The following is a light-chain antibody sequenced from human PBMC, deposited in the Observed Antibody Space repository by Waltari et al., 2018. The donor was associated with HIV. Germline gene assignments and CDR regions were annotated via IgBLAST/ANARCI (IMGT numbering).Light chain of an antibody. J-gene: IGLJ2*01. CDR1: SSDVCAYHY. CDR3: ASHAGSKDV. Sequence: QPALTQPPSASGSPGQSVTISCTATSSDVCAYHYVSWFQHHPGKAPKLIIYDVTKRPSGFPDRFSGSKSGNTASLTVSGLQAEDEADYYCASHAGSKDVFGGGTRLTVL. V-gene: IGLV2-8*01. CDR2: DVT.